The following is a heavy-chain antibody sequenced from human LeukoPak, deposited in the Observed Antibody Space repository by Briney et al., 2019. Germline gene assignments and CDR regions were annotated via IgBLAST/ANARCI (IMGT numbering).Heavy chain of an antibody. J-gene: IGHJ4*02. CDR1: GYSFTSYW. D-gene: IGHD4-17*01. CDR3: ARQTSDYGDYLYYFDY. CDR2: IYPGDSDT. V-gene: IGHV5-51*01. Sequence: GESLKISCKGSGYSFTSYWIGWVRQMPGKGLEWMGIIYPGDSDTRYSPSFQGQVTISADKSISTAYLQWSSLKASDTAMYYCARQTSDYGDYLYYFDYWGQGTLVTVSS.